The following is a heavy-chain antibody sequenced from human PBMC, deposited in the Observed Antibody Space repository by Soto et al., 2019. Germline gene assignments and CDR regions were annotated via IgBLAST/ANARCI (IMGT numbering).Heavy chain of an antibody. CDR1: GYTLTSYY. Sequence: ASVKVSCKAPGYTLTSYYMHWVRQAPGQGLEWMGWISGYNGNTNYEQKLQDRVTMTTDTSTNTAYMELRSLRSDDTAVYYCAREGPRPYYYYGMDVWGQGTTVTVSS. V-gene: IGHV1-18*04. CDR2: ISGYNGNT. CDR3: AREGPRPYYYYGMDV. J-gene: IGHJ6*02.